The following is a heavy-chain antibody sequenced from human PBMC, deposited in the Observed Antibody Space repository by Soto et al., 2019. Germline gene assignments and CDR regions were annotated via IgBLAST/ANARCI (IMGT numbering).Heavy chain of an antibody. D-gene: IGHD2-15*01. CDR2: ISGSGGST. J-gene: IGHJ3*02. CDR1: GFTFSSYA. CDR3: AKEHGRVGYCGGGSCSLAFDI. Sequence: HPGGSLRLSCAASGFTFSSYAMSWVRQAPGKGLEWVSTISGSGGSTYYADSVKGRFAISRDNSKNTLYLQMNSLRAEDTAVYYCAKEHGRVGYCGGGSCSLAFDIWGQGTMVTVSS. V-gene: IGHV3-23*01.